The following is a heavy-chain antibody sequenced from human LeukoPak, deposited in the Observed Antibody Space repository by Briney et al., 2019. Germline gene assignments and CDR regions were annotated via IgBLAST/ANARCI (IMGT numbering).Heavy chain of an antibody. CDR1: GFTFSTCA. J-gene: IGHJ6*02. CDR2: ISGTTSGT. CDR3: AKVRTYFYHGLDV. V-gene: IGHV3-23*01. Sequence: GGSLRLSCAASGFTFSTCAMSWVRQVPGKGLEWVSGISGTTSGTYYADSVKGRFTISRDNSKNTLFLQVNSLRAEDTAVYYCAKVRTYFYHGLDVWGQGTMVTVSS. D-gene: IGHD1-14*01.